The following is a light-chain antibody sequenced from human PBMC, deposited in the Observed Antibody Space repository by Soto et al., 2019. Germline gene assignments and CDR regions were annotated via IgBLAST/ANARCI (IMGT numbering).Light chain of an antibody. CDR3: GAWDSSLSGVL. V-gene: IGLV2-23*01. CDR2: EGS. Sequence: QSALTQPASVSGSPGQSITISCTGTSSDVGSYNLVSWYQQHPGKAPKLMIYEGSKRPSGVSNRFSGSKSGNTASLTISGLQAEDEADYYCGAWDSSLSGVLFGGGTKLTVL. CDR1: SSDVGSYNL. J-gene: IGLJ2*01.